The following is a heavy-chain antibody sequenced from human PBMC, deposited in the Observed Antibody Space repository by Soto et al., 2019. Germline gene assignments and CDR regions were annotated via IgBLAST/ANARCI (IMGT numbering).Heavy chain of an antibody. Sequence: EVQLVETGGGLIQPGGSLRLSCAASGYTVSSNYMSWVRQAPGKGLEWVSIIYSDGSAYYADSVKGRFTISRDNSKNTVYLQMNNVRAEDTAVYHCARGGCYPMNYYGMFVWGQGTTVTVSS. CDR3: ARGGCYPMNYYGMFV. V-gene: IGHV3-53*02. CDR1: GYTVSSNY. J-gene: IGHJ6*01. D-gene: IGHD1-26*01. CDR2: IYSDGSA.